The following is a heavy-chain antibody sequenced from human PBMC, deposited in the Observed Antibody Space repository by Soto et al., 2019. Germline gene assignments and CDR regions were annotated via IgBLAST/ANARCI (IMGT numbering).Heavy chain of an antibody. CDR1: GYTFTGYY. V-gene: IGHV1-2*04. J-gene: IGHJ6*02. D-gene: IGHD6-6*01. CDR2: INPNSGGT. Sequence: ASVKVSCKASGYTFTGYYMHWVRQAPGQGLEWMGWINPNSGGTNYAQKFQGWVTMTRDTSISTAYMELSRLRSDDTAVYYCARDQVAARPDYYYGMDVWGQGTTVTVSS. CDR3: ARDQVAARPDYYYGMDV.